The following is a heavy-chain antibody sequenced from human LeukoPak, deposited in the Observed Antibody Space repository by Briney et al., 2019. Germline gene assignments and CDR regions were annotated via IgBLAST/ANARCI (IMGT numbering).Heavy chain of an antibody. CDR3: ARDSIAAAGTAYDAFDI. D-gene: IGHD6-13*01. V-gene: IGHV1-18*01. CDR1: GYTFTSYG. Sequence: ASVKVSCKASGYTFTSYGIRWVRQAPGQGLEWMGWISAYNGNTNYAQKLQGRVTMTTDTSTSTAYMELRSLRSDDTAVYYCARDSIAAAGTAYDAFDIWGQGTMVTVSS. CDR2: ISAYNGNT. J-gene: IGHJ3*02.